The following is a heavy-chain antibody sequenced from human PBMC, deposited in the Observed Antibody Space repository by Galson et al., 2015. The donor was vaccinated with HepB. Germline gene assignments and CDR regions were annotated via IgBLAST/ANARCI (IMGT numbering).Heavy chain of an antibody. Sequence: SVKVSCKASGGTFSGYAISWVRQAPGQGLEWMGGIIPIFGTANYAQKFQGRVTITADKSTSTAYMELSSLRSEDTAVYYCAKETVGGGGFDYWGQGTLVSVSS. V-gene: IGHV1-69*06. CDR3: AKETVGGGGFDY. CDR2: IIPIFGTA. D-gene: IGHD1-14*01. J-gene: IGHJ4*02. CDR1: GGTFSGYA.